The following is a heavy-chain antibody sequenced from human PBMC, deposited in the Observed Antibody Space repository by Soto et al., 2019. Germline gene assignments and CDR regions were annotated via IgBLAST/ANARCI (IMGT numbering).Heavy chain of an antibody. Sequence: ESGGGLVQPGGSLRLSCAASGFTFSSYAMSWVRQAPGTGLEWVSAISGSGGSTYYADSVKGRFTISRDNSKNTLYLQMNSLRAEDTAVYDGAKKIAARARVGIDYWGQGTLVTVSS. CDR2: ISGSGGST. J-gene: IGHJ4*02. D-gene: IGHD6-6*01. V-gene: IGHV3-23*01. CDR3: AKKIAARARVGIDY. CDR1: GFTFSSYA.